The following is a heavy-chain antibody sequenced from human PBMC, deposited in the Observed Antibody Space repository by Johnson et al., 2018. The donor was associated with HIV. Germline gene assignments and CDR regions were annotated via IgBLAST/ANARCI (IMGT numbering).Heavy chain of an antibody. D-gene: IGHD6-19*01. V-gene: IGHV3-48*01. CDR2: ISSSGSTI. J-gene: IGHJ3*02. Sequence: VQLVESGGDLVQPGGSLRLSCAASGFTFSSYWMSWVRQAPGKGLEWVSYISSSGSTIYYADSVKGRFTISRDNSKNTLYLQMNSLRAEDAAVYYCARDEQWRDSSAFDMWGQGTMVTVSS. CDR3: ARDEQWRDSSAFDM. CDR1: GFTFSSYW.